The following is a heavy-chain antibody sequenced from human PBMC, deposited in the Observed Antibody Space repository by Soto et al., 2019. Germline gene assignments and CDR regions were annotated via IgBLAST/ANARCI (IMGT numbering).Heavy chain of an antibody. CDR1: GFTFSSYA. Sequence: PGGSLRLSCAASGFTFSSYAMSWVRQAPGKGLEWVSAISGSGGSTYYADSVKGRFTISRDNSKNTLYLQMNSLRAEDTAVYYCSYDSSGYYLTRDHYFDYWGQGTLVTVSS. J-gene: IGHJ4*02. V-gene: IGHV3-23*01. D-gene: IGHD3-22*01. CDR2: ISGSGGST. CDR3: SYDSSGYYLTRDHYFDY.